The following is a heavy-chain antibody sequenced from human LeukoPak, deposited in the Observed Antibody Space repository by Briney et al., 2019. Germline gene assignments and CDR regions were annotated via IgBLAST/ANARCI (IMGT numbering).Heavy chain of an antibody. Sequence: SETLSLTCTVSGGSLTSYYWSWIRQPPGKGLEWIGYIYSSGSTNYNPSLKSRVTISVDTSKNQFSLKLSSVTAADTAVYYCAGTMVRGVMWYFDYRGQGTLVTVSS. J-gene: IGHJ4*02. V-gene: IGHV4-59*01. CDR3: AGTMVRGVMWYFDY. CDR2: IYSSGST. CDR1: GGSLTSYY. D-gene: IGHD3-10*01.